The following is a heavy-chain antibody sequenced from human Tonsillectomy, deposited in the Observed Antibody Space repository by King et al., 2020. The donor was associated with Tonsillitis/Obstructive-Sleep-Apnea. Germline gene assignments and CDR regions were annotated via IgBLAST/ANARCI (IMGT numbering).Heavy chain of an antibody. V-gene: IGHV3-23*04. CDR3: AKGGGPELFTLDF. CDR2: ISGSGGTT. CDR1: GFTFTNYA. J-gene: IGHJ4*02. Sequence: VQLVESGGGLEQPGGSLRLSCAASGFTFTNYAMNWASPAPGTGLEWVSGISGSGGTTYYADTVEGRFTISRDNSENRLYLQMNSLRAEDTAVYYCAKGGGPELFTLDFWGQGSLVTVSS. D-gene: IGHD1-26*01.